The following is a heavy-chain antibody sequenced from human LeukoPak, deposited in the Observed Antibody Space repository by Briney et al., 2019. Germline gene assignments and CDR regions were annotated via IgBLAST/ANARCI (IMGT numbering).Heavy chain of an antibody. Sequence: GGSLRLSCAASGFTVSSNYMSWVRQAPGKGLEWVSVIYSGGSTYYADSVKGRFTISRDNAKNSLYLQMNSLRAEDTAVYYCARDLWHIARYGHYMDVWGKGTTVTISS. J-gene: IGHJ6*03. D-gene: IGHD2-21*01. CDR3: ARDLWHIARYGHYMDV. CDR1: GFTVSSNY. CDR2: IYSGGST. V-gene: IGHV3-53*01.